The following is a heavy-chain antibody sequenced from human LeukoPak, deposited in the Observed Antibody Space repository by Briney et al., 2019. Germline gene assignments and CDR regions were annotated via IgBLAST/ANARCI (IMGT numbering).Heavy chain of an antibody. D-gene: IGHD6-6*01. CDR1: GGSFSGYY. V-gene: IGHV4-34*01. Sequence: SEILSLTCAVYGGSFSGYYWSWIRQPPGKGLEWIGEINHSGSTNYNPSLKSRVTISVDTSKNQFSLKLSSVTAADTAVYYCARGGEYSSSSGSSWGQGTLVTVSS. J-gene: IGHJ5*02. CDR2: INHSGST. CDR3: ARGGEYSSSSGSS.